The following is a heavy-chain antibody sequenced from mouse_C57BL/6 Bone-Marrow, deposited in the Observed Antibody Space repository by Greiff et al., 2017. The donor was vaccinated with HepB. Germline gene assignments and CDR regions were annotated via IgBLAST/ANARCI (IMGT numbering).Heavy chain of an antibody. V-gene: IGHV1-4*01. CDR1: GYTFTSDT. J-gene: IGHJ3*01. Sequence: VQLQESGAELARPGASVKMSCKASGYTFTSDTMHWVKQRPGQGLEWIGYINPSSGYTKYNQKFKDKATLTADKSSSTAYMQLSSLTSEDSAVYYCARWGGDDYPWFAYWGQGTLVTVSA. D-gene: IGHD2-4*01. CDR3: ARWGGDDYPWFAY. CDR2: INPSSGYT.